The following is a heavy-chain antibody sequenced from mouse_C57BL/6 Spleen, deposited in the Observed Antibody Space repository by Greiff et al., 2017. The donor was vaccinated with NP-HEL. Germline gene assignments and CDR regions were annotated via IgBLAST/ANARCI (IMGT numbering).Heavy chain of an antibody. CDR1: GYTFTSYW. CDR2: IDPSDSYT. J-gene: IGHJ4*01. Sequence: QVHVKQSGAELVRPGTSVKLSCKASGYTFTSYWMHWVKQRPGQGLEWIGVIDPSDSYTNYNQKFKGKATLTVDTSSSTAYMQLSSLTSEDSAVYYCARSTVVAYYYAMDYWGQGTSVTVSS. V-gene: IGHV1-59*01. CDR3: ARSTVVAYYYAMDY. D-gene: IGHD1-1*01.